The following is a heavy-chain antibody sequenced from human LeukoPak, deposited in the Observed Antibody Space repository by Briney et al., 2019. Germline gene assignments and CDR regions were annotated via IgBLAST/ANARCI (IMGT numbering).Heavy chain of an antibody. CDR3: AREPGDHGLDV. Sequence: PSETLSLTCTVSDGSISSYYWSWIRQPPGKGLEWIGNIYNSGSTNYNPSLKSRVTISVDTSKNQFSLKLSSVTAADTAVYYCAREPGDHGLDVWGQGTTVTVSS. CDR1: DGSISSYY. CDR2: IYNSGST. J-gene: IGHJ6*02. V-gene: IGHV4-59*12. D-gene: IGHD2-21*01.